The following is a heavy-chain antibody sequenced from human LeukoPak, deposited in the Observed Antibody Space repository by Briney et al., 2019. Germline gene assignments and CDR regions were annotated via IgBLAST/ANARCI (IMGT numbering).Heavy chain of an antibody. CDR1: GGSISSYY. D-gene: IGHD6-13*01. CDR3: ARRYSSSWYDWFDP. J-gene: IGHJ5*02. CDR2: IYYSGST. V-gene: IGHV4-59*01. Sequence: SETLSLTCTVSGGSISSYYWSWIRQPPGKGLEWIGYIYYSGSTNYNPSLKSRVTISVDTSKNQFSLKLSSVTAADTAVCYCARRYSSSWYDWFDPWGQGTLVTVSS.